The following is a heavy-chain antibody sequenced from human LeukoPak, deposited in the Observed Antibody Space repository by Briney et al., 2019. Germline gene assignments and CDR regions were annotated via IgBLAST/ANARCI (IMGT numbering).Heavy chain of an antibody. V-gene: IGHV3-7*03. CDR2: INHNGNVN. CDR1: GFTFSSYW. CDR3: AKDQGSGHGSYTWGTFDY. Sequence: PGGSLRLSCAASGFTFSSYWMNWARQAPGKGLEWVASINHNGNVNYYVDSVKGRFTISRDNAKNSLYLQMNSLTVEDTAVYYCAKDQGSGHGSYTWGTFDYWGLETLVTVFS. D-gene: IGHD3-3*01. J-gene: IGHJ4*01.